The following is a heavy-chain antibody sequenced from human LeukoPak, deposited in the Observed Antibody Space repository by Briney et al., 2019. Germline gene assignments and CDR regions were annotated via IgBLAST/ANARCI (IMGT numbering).Heavy chain of an antibody. D-gene: IGHD5-18*01. CDR3: AKDHFRGYSYGGRGFDY. CDR2: ISGDGGST. J-gene: IGHJ4*02. Sequence: GGSLRLSCAASGFTFDDYAMHRVRQAPGKGLEWVSLISGDGGSTYYADSVKGRFTISRDNSKNSLYLQMNSLRTEDTALYYCAKDHFRGYSYGGRGFDYWGQGTLVTVSS. V-gene: IGHV3-43*02. CDR1: GFTFDDYA.